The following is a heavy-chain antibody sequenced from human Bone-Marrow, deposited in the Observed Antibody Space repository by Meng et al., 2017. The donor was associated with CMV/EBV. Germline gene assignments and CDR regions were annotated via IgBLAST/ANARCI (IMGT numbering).Heavy chain of an antibody. CDR2: IYSGGYT. CDR3: ARAQTDGYSSFDY. D-gene: IGHD5-24*01. J-gene: IGHJ4*02. CDR1: GFTVSNNY. Sequence: GESLKISCAASGFTVSNNYMSWVRQAPGKGLEWVSVIYSGGYTYYADSVKGRFTISRDNSKNTLYLQMNSLRAEDTAVYYCARAQTDGYSSFDYWGQGTLVTGSS. V-gene: IGHV3-53*01.